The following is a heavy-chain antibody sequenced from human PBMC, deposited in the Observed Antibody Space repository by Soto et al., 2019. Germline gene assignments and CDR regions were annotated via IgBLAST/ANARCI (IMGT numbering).Heavy chain of an antibody. Sequence: SVKVSCKASGFTFTSSAVQWVRQARGQRLEWIGWIVVGSGNTNYAQKFQERVTITRDMSTSKAYMELTSLRSEDTAVYYCAAAAKTSTICGVVMHGFAYRGQRTLVT. CDR1: GFTFTSSA. CDR2: IVVGSGNT. V-gene: IGHV1-58*01. CDR3: AAAAKTSTICGVVMHGFAY. J-gene: IGHJ4*02. D-gene: IGHD3-3*01.